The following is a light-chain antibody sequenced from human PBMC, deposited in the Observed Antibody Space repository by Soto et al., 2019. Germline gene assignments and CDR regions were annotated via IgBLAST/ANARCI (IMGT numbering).Light chain of an antibody. CDR3: QQYYSYFPWT. V-gene: IGKV4-1*01. CDR2: WAS. CDR1: QSVLYSPNNKNF. J-gene: IGKJ1*01. Sequence: DIVMTQSPDSLAVSLGERATINCKSSQSVLYSPNNKNFVAWYQQKPGHPPKLLIYWASTRESGVPDRFSGTGSGTDFTLTISSLQAEDVAVYYCQQYYSYFPWTFGQGTKVEIK.